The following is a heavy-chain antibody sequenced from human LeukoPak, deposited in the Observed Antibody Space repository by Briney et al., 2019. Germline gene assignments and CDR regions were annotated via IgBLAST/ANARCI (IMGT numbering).Heavy chain of an antibody. CDR2: ISSSGSTI. Sequence: GGSLRLSCAASGFTFSSYEMNWVRQAPGKGLEWVSYISSSGSTIYYADSVKGRFTISRDNAKNSLYLQMNSLRAEDTAVYYCARDARGYGINYYYYYGMDVWGQGTTVTVFS. V-gene: IGHV3-48*03. CDR1: GFTFSSYE. CDR3: ARDARGYGINYYYYYGMDV. D-gene: IGHD5-18*01. J-gene: IGHJ6*02.